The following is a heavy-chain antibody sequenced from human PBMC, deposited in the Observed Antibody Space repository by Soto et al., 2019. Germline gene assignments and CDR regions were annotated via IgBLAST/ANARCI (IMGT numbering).Heavy chain of an antibody. D-gene: IGHD2-2*01. V-gene: IGHV3-21*01. Sequence: GGSLRLSCAASGFTFSSYSMNWVRQAPGKGLEWVSSISSSSSYIYYAGSVKGRFTISRDNAKNSLYLQMNSLRAEDTAVYYCARDKVPVGERILGYCSSPSCYASWFDPWGQGTLVTVSS. CDR2: ISSSSSYI. J-gene: IGHJ5*02. CDR1: GFTFSSYS. CDR3: ARDKVPVGERILGYCSSPSCYASWFDP.